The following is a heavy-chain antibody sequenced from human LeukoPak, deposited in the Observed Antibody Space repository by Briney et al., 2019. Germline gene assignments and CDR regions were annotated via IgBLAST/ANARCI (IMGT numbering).Heavy chain of an antibody. CDR2: IYYSGST. CDR1: GGSISSYY. D-gene: IGHD1-26*01. J-gene: IGHJ4*02. Sequence: SETLSLTCTVSGGSISSYYWSWIRQPPGKGLEWIGYIYYSGSTNYNPSLKSRVTISLDKSRNQLSLELISVTAADTAIYYCGRNAAYCLDYWGQGTLVTVSS. V-gene: IGHV4-59*12. CDR3: GRNAAYCLDY.